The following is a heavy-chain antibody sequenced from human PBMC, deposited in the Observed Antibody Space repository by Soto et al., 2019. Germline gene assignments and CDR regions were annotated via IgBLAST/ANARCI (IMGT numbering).Heavy chain of an antibody. CDR1: GFTFSSYG. J-gene: IGHJ4*02. CDR3: AKLWGGSWSYYQFNYFDY. Sequence: QVQLVESGGGVVQPGRSLRLSCAASGFTFSSYGMHWVRQAPGKGLEWVAVISYDGSNKYYADSVKGRFTISRDNSKNTLYLQRNSLRAEDTAVYYCAKLWGGSWSYYQFNYFDYWGQGTLVTVSS. CDR2: ISYDGSNK. V-gene: IGHV3-30*18. D-gene: IGHD3-10*01.